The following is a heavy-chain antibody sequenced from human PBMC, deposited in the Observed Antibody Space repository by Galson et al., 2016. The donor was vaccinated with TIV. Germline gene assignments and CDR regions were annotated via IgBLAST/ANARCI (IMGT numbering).Heavy chain of an antibody. CDR1: GFTFDTYG. V-gene: IGHV3-30*03. D-gene: IGHD2-21*02. J-gene: IGHJ4*02. CDR2: ISFDGKNR. Sequence: SLRLSCAASGFTFDTYGMHWVRRAPGKGLDWVAFISFDGKNRYYADSVKGRFTISRDNSKNSVYLQMNSLTVEDTAVYYCVRAWAKSDSYWGQGTLVTVSS. CDR3: VRAWAKSDSY.